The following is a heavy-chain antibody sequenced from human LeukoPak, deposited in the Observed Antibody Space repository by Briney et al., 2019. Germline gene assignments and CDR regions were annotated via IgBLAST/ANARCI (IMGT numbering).Heavy chain of an antibody. J-gene: IGHJ5*02. D-gene: IGHD7-27*01. CDR3: ARDRQAWGWFDP. Sequence: GGSLRLSCAASGFTFSSYSMNWVRQAPGKGLEWVSSISGRSSSIKYAESLRGRITISRDNTKNSLYLQMNTLRDEDTALYYCARDRQAWGWFDPWGQGTLVTVSS. CDR2: ISGRSSSI. V-gene: IGHV3-21*01. CDR1: GFTFSSYS.